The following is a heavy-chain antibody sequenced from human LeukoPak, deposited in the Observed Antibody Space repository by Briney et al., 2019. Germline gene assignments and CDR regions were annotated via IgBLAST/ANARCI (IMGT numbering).Heavy chain of an antibody. V-gene: IGHV3-23*01. CDR2: ISGPGDST. Sequence: GGSLRLSCETSGFTFTNYAMSWVRQAPGKGLEWVSGISGPGDSTYYADSVKGRFIISRDNSKNTLYLQMDGLRGEDTAVYFCAKGAKLWKTYYFDYWGQGTLVTVSS. CDR1: GFTFTNYA. CDR3: AKGAKLWKTYYFDY. J-gene: IGHJ4*02. D-gene: IGHD5-18*01.